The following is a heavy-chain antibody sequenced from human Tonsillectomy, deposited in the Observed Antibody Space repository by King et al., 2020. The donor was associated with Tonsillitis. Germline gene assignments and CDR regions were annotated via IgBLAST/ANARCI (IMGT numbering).Heavy chain of an antibody. D-gene: IGHD6-13*01. CDR1: GGSISSYY. Sequence: QLQESGPGLVKPSETLSLTCTVSGGSISSYYWSWIRQPPGKGLEWIGYIYYSGSTNYNPSLKSRVTISVDTSKNQFSLKLSSVTAADTAVYYCARDRGYSSSHLDYWGQGTLVTVSS. CDR2: IYYSGST. J-gene: IGHJ4*02. V-gene: IGHV4-59*01. CDR3: ARDRGYSSSHLDY.